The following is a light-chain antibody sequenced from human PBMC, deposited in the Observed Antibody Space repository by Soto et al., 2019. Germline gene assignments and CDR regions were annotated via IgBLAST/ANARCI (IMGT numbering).Light chain of an antibody. CDR1: PSISTY. CDR3: QQKYRIPRT. CDR2: GAS. V-gene: IGKV1-39*01. J-gene: IGKJ1*01. Sequence: DIQLTQSPSSLSASVGDRVNITCRASPSISTYLNWYQHKPGTAPKVLINGASSLQSGVPSRFSGSGSGTDFTLTISSLQPEDSATYFCQQKYRIPRTFGQGTKVEIK.